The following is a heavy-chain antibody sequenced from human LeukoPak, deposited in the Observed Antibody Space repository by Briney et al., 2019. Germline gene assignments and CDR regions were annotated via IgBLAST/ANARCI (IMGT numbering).Heavy chain of an antibody. CDR3: ARPYDSSGYLGY. Sequence: SETLSLTCDVSGGSISSGYWWSWLRQPPGKGLEWIGEIHHSGSTNYNPSLKSRVTISVDKSKNQFSVMLTPVTAADTAVYYCARPYDSSGYLGYWGQGTLVTVSS. V-gene: IGHV4-4*02. D-gene: IGHD3-22*01. J-gene: IGHJ4*02. CDR1: GGSISSGYW. CDR2: IHHSGST.